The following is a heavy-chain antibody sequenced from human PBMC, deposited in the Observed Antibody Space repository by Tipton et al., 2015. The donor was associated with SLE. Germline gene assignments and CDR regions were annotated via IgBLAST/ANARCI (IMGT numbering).Heavy chain of an antibody. CDR1: GYSISSGYY. V-gene: IGHV4-38-2*02. Sequence: TLSLTCAVSGYSISSGYYWGWIRQPPGKGLEWIGSIYHCGSTYYNPSLKSRVTKSVDTSKNQFSLKLSAVTAADTAVYYCARDRSIAAAGNYFDYWGQGTLVTVSS. CDR2: IYHCGST. D-gene: IGHD6-13*01. CDR3: ARDRSIAAAGNYFDY. J-gene: IGHJ4*02.